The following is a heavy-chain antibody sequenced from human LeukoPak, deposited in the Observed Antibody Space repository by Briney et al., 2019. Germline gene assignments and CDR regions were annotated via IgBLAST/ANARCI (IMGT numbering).Heavy chain of an antibody. V-gene: IGHV4-34*01. Sequence: SETLSLTCAVYGGSFSGYYWSWIRQPPGKGLEWIGEINHSGSTNYNPSLKSRVTISVDTSKNQFSLKLSSVTAADTAVYYCARRGYDHSGYYYGMDVWGKGTTVTVPS. CDR2: INHSGST. J-gene: IGHJ6*04. CDR3: ARRGYDHSGYYYGMDV. CDR1: GGSFSGYY. D-gene: IGHD5-12*01.